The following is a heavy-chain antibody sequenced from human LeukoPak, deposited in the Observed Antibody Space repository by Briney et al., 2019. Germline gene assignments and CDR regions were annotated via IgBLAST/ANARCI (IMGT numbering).Heavy chain of an antibody. D-gene: IGHD3-16*01. Sequence: SVKVSCKASGGTFSSYAISWVRQAPGQGLEWMGGIIPIFGTANYAQKFQGRVTITADESTSTAYMELSSLRSEDTAVYYYARAPGGDYTWDYWGQGTLVAVSS. J-gene: IGHJ4*02. V-gene: IGHV1-69*13. CDR3: ARAPGGDYTWDY. CDR2: IIPIFGTA. CDR1: GGTFSSYA.